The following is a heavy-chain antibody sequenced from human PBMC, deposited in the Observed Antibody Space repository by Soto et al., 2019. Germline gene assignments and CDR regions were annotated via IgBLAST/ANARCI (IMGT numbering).Heavy chain of an antibody. V-gene: IGHV1-8*01. Sequence: QVQLVQSGAEVKKPGASVKVSCKGSGYTFTSYHINWVRQATGQGLEWMGWMNPNSGNTGYAQTLQGRVTMTWDTSISTADMELSSLRFEDTAMYYCARGHISSPKNWLDPWGQGTLVTVSS. D-gene: IGHD6-6*01. CDR3: ARGHISSPKNWLDP. CDR1: GYTFTSYH. CDR2: MNPNSGNT. J-gene: IGHJ5*02.